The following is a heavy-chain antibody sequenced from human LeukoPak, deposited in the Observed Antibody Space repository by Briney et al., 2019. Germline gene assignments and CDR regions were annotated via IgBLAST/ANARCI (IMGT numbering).Heavy chain of an antibody. J-gene: IGHJ3*02. D-gene: IGHD1-1*01. V-gene: IGHV1-69*13. CDR3: ARDPLGTTAAFDI. Sequence: SVKVSCKASGGTFSSYAISWVRQAPGQGLEWMGGIIPIFGTANYAQKFQGRVTITADESTSTAYMELSSLRSEDTAVYYCARDPLGTTAAFDIWGQGAMVTVSS. CDR1: GGTFSSYA. CDR2: IIPIFGTA.